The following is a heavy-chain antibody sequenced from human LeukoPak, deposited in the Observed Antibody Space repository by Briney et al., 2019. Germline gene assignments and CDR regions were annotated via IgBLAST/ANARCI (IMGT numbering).Heavy chain of an antibody. D-gene: IGHD3/OR15-3a*01. CDR2: IYYSGST. J-gene: IGHJ4*02. Sequence: PSETLSLTCTVSGGSISSSSYYWGWIRQPPGKGVEWIGSIYYSGSTYYNPSLKSRVTISVDTSKNQFSLKLSSVTAADTAVYYCARLRDFWTDYWGQGTLVTVSS. CDR1: GGSISSSSYY. V-gene: IGHV4-39*01. CDR3: ARLRDFWTDY.